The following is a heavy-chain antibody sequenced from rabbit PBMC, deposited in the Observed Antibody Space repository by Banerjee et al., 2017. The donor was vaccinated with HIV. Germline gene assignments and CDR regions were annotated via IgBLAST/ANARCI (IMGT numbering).Heavy chain of an antibody. D-gene: IGHD7-1*01. Sequence: QSLEESGGDLVKPGASLTLTCTASGFSFSSSFYMCWVRQAPGKGLEWIGCIYTGSGSTYYASWAKGRFTITRSTSLNTVTLQMTSLTAADTATYFCAKTGGAGYGTAFTRLDLWGPGTLVTVS. V-gene: IGHV1S40*01. J-gene: IGHJ3*01. CDR2: IYTGSGST. CDR1: GFSFSSSFY. CDR3: AKTGGAGYGTAFTRLDL.